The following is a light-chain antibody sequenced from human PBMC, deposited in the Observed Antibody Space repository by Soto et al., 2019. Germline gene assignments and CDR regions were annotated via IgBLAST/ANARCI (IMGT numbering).Light chain of an antibody. J-gene: IGLJ1*01. CDR2: EVI. Sequence: QSVLTQPASVSGAPGQSNTISCTGTNSDVNYVSWHQQHPGKAPKLMIYEVINRSSGVSTRFSGSKSGNTASLTISGLQAEDEADYYCSSSTSSNTFVFGTGTKLTVL. CDR3: SSSTSSNTFV. V-gene: IGLV2-14*01. CDR1: NSDVNY.